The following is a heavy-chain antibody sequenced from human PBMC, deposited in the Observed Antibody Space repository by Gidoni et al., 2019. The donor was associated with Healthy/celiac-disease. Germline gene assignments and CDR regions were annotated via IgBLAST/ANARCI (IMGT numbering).Heavy chain of an antibody. D-gene: IGHD6-19*01. CDR2: IYYSGST. J-gene: IGHJ4*02. Sequence: QLQLQESGPGLVKPSETLSLTCTVSGGSISSSSYYWGWIRQPPGKGLEWIGSIYYSGSTYYNPSLKSRVTISVDTSKNQFSLKLSSVTAADTAVYYCARLTRIAVADRSWGQGTLVTVSS. CDR3: ARLTRIAVADRS. CDR1: GGSISSSSYY. V-gene: IGHV4-39*01.